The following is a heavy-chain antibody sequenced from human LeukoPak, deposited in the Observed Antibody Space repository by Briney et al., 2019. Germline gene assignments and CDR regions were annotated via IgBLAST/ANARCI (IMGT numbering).Heavy chain of an antibody. CDR2: ISVSGSQT. D-gene: IGHD1-14*01. CDR1: GFTFSAYA. CDR3: GKGTPPPVY. V-gene: IGHV3-23*01. Sequence: GGSLRLSCVASGFTFSAYAVGWVRRAPGMGLEWVSSISVSGSQTGYADSVKGRFTISRDNSKNTFYLQMNSLRAEDTAVYYCGKGTPPPVYWGPGTLVTVSS. J-gene: IGHJ4*02.